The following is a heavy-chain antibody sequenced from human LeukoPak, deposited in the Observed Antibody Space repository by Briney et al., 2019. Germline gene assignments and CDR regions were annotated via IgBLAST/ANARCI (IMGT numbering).Heavy chain of an antibody. V-gene: IGHV3-7*01. CDR1: GFRFTGFW. Sequence: GGSLRLSCAAAGFRFTGFWMSWVRQAPGKGPEWVANINQESTETYYVDSVRGRFTISRDNAKNSLSLQMNSLRVEDTAVYYCAREVDRSFGYWGQGNLVTVSS. J-gene: IGHJ4*02. CDR3: AREVDRSFGY. CDR2: INQESTET. D-gene: IGHD2-15*01.